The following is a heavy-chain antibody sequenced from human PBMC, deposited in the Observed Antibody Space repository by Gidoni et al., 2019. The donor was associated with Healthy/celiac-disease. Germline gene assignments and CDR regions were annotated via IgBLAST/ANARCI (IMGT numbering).Heavy chain of an antibody. CDR3: AREYSSILGAFDI. CDR2: IYSGGST. J-gene: IGHJ3*02. D-gene: IGHD6-13*01. V-gene: IGHV3-53*04. Sequence: EVQLVEYGGGLVQPGGSLRLACAAYGFTVSSNYMSWVRQAPGKGLEWVSVIYSGGSTYYADSVKGRFTISRHNSKNTLYLQMNSLRAEDTAVYYCAREYSSILGAFDIWGQGTMVTVSS. CDR1: GFTVSSNY.